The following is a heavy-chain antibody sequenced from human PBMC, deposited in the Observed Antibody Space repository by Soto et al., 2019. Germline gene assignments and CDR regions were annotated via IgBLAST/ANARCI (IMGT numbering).Heavy chain of an antibody. V-gene: IGHV4-59*01. Sequence: PSETLSLTCTVSGGSISSYYWSWIRQPPGKGLEWIGYIYYSGSTNYNPSLKSRVTISVDTSKNQFSLKLSSVTAADTAVYYCARSGNYYDSSGYFRYWGQGTLVTVSS. CDR3: ARSGNYYDSSGYFRY. D-gene: IGHD3-22*01. CDR1: GGSISSYY. CDR2: IYYSGST. J-gene: IGHJ4*02.